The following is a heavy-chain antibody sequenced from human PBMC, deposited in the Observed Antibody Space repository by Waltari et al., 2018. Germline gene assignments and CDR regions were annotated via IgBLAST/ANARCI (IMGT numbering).Heavy chain of an antibody. CDR3: ATCWFLGSSCGNDAFDI. Sequence: QVQLVQSGAEVKKPGASVKVSCKVSGYTLTELSMHWVRQAPGKGLEGMGGFDPEDGETIYAQKFQGRVTMTEDTSTDTAYMELSSLRSEDTAVYYCATCWFLGSSCGNDAFDIWGQGTMVTVSS. CDR2: FDPEDGET. CDR1: GYTLTELS. V-gene: IGHV1-24*01. D-gene: IGHD6-13*01. J-gene: IGHJ3*02.